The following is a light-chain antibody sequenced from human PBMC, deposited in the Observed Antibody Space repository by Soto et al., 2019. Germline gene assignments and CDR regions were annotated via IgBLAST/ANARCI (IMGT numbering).Light chain of an antibody. CDR3: SSYTSSTTLYV. J-gene: IGLJ1*01. V-gene: IGLV2-14*01. Sequence: QSALTQPASVSGSPGQSITISCTGTSSDVGAFSYVSWYQHHPGKAPKLMIYDVSNRPSGVSNRFSGSKSGNTASLTISGLQAEDEADSFCSSYTSSTTLYVFVTGTKLTVL. CDR2: DVS. CDR1: SSDVGAFSY.